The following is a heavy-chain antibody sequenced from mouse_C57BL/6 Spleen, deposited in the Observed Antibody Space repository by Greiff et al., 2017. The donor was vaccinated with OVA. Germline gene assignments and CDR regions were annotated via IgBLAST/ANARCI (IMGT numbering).Heavy chain of an antibody. CDR2: ISDGGSYT. V-gene: IGHV5-4*01. Sequence: DVQLVESGGGLVKPGGSLKLSCAASGFTFSSYAMSWVRQTPEKRLEWVATISDGGSYTYYPDNVKGRFTISRDNAKNNLYLQMSHLKSEDTAMYYCARDGFYGNYYFDYWGQGTTLTVSS. CDR1: GFTFSSYA. CDR3: ARDGFYGNYYFDY. J-gene: IGHJ2*01. D-gene: IGHD2-1*01.